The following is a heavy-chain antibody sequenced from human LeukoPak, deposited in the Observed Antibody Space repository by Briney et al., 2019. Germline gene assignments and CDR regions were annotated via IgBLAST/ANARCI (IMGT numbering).Heavy chain of an antibody. CDR2: INTDGSTT. CDR1: GFTFSNKW. V-gene: IGHV3-74*01. Sequence: GGSLRLSCAASGFTFSNKWMHWVRQAPGRWLVWVSLINTDGSTTSYADSVKGRFTISRDNAKNTLYLQMNSLRAEDTAVYYCVRGGGYYHDYWGQGTLVTVSS. J-gene: IGHJ4*02. D-gene: IGHD3-3*01. CDR3: VRGGGYYHDY.